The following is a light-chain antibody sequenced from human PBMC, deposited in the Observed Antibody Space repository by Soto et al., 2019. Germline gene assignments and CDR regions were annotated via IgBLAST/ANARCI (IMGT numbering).Light chain of an antibody. Sequence: QSVLTQPPSVSGAPGQRVTISCTGSSSNIGAGYDVHWYQQLPGTAPKLLIYGNSNRPSGVPDRFSGSKSGTSASLAITGLQAEYEADYYCGSWDSSLSAHVFGTGTKLTVL. V-gene: IGLV1-40*01. CDR2: GNS. J-gene: IGLJ1*01. CDR3: GSWDSSLSAHV. CDR1: SSNIGAGYD.